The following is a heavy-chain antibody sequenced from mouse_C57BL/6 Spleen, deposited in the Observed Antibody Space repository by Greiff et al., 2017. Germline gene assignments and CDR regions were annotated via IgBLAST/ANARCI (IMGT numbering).Heavy chain of an antibody. Sequence: EVQLQESGPGLAKPSQTLSLTCSVTGYSITSDYWNWIRKVPGNKLEYMGYISYSGSTYYNPSLKSRISITRDTSKNQYYLQLNSVTTEDTATYYCARGGDGSFGYWGQGATLTVSS. J-gene: IGHJ2*01. D-gene: IGHD3-3*01. V-gene: IGHV3-8*01. CDR3: ARGGDGSFGY. CDR2: ISYSGST. CDR1: GYSITSDY.